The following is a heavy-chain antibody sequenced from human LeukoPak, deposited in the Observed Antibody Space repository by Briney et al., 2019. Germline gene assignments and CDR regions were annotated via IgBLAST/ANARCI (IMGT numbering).Heavy chain of an antibody. J-gene: IGHJ5*01. V-gene: IGHV3-74*01. CDR2: INSDGSST. Sequence: GGSLRLSCAASGFTFSSYWMHWVRQAPGKGLVWVSRINSDGSSTTYADSVKGRFTISGDNAKNILYLQMNSLRAEDTAVYHCARDPAPQGWFDSWGQGTLVTVSS. CDR3: ARDPAPQGWFDS. CDR1: GFTFSSYW.